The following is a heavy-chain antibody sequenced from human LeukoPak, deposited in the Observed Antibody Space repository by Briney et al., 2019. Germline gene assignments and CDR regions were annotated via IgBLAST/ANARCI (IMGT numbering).Heavy chain of an antibody. CDR3: ARSRVIGASPYYCDY. CDR2: IYYDGST. V-gene: IGHV4-59*01. D-gene: IGHD2-21*01. J-gene: IGHJ4*02. CDR1: GAPLSSYY. Sequence: SETLSLTCTASGAPLSSYYWSWIRQSPGKGLEWIGYIYYDGSTNYNPSLQSRVTISVDTSKNQFSVKLKSVTAADTAVYYCARSRVIGASPYYCDYWGQGTLVTVSS.